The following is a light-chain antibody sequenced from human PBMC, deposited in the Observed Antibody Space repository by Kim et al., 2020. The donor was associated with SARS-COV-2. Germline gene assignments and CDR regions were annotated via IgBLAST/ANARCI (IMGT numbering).Light chain of an antibody. V-gene: IGKV3-20*01. J-gene: IGKJ2*01. CDR1: QSVTRNV. Sequence: LSPGERATPSCRASQSVTRNVLAWYQQKPGQAPRLLIYSASSRATGIPDRFSGSGSGTDFTLTINRVEPEDVVVYYCHQYGSSPLTFGPGTKLEI. CDR3: HQYGSSPLT. CDR2: SAS.